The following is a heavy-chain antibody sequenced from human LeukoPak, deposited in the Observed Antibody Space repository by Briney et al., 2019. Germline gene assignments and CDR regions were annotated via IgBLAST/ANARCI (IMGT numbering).Heavy chain of an antibody. CDR3: ARAREYYDILTGYYGPGYFDL. J-gene: IGHJ2*01. CDR1: GFTAISNY. CDR2: FYGGGST. V-gene: IGHV3-53*01. Sequence: GGSRGPSGEASGFTAISNYITWSGQAPGRGLGGFSFFYGGGSTYYADSVKGRFTISRDNSKNTLYLQMNSLRAEDTAVYYCARAREYYDILTGYYGPGYFDLWGRGTLVTVSS. D-gene: IGHD3-9*01.